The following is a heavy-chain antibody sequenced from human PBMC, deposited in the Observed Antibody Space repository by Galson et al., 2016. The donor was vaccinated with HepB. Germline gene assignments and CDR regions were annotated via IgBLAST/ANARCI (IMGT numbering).Heavy chain of an antibody. CDR2: VSYDGSKK. V-gene: IGHV3-30*18. Sequence: SLRLSCAASGFTFGNSGMHWVRQAPGKGLEWVAVVSYDGSKKDYVVSVKGRFTISRDNSKNTLYLQMNSLRAEDTAVYYCTKDQYSATYSNAHIDHWGQGTLVTVSS. CDR1: GFTFGNSG. J-gene: IGHJ4*02. CDR3: TKDQYSATYSNAHIDH. D-gene: IGHD1-26*01.